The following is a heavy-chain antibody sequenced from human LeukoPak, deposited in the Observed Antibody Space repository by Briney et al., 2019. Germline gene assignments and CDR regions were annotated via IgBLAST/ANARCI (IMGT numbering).Heavy chain of an antibody. CDR3: ARGPLLFYYDSSGYNNAFDI. CDR2: INPNSGGT. D-gene: IGHD3-22*01. CDR1: GYTFTGYY. Sequence: ASVKVSCKASGYTFTGYYMHWVRQAPGQGLEWMGWINPNSGGTNYAQKFQGRVTMTRNTSISTAYMELSSLRSEDTAVYYCARGPLLFYYDSSGYNNAFDIWGQGTMVTVSS. J-gene: IGHJ3*02. V-gene: IGHV1-2*02.